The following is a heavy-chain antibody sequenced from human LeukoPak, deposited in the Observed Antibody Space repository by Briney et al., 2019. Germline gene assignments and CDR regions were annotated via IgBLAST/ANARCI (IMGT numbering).Heavy chain of an antibody. V-gene: IGHV4-34*01. D-gene: IGHD2-15*01. CDR2: INHSGST. CDR1: GGSFSGYY. J-gene: IGHJ4*02. CDR3: ARGLEVAATGAYDY. Sequence: SETLSLTCAVYGGSFSGYYWSWVRQPPGKGLEWIGEINHSGSTNYNPSLKSRVTISVDTSKNQCSLKLSSVTAADTAVYYCARGLEVAATGAYDYWGQGTLVTVSS.